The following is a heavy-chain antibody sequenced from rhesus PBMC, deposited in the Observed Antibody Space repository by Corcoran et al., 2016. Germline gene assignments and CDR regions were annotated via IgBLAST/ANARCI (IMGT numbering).Heavy chain of an antibody. CDR3: ARPWEDMDV. CDR2: INGKRGRT. D-gene: IGHD1-44*02. CDR1: GVSFTTYW. Sequence: QVQLQESGPGLVKPSETLSLTCAVSGVSFTTYWWTWFRQPPGKGLEWIGEINGKRGRTNYKANLKSRGTIAKDASKSQVSLRLISVTAADTAVYYCARPWEDMDVWGRGLLVTVSS. V-gene: IGHV4-80*01. J-gene: IGHJ5-2*02.